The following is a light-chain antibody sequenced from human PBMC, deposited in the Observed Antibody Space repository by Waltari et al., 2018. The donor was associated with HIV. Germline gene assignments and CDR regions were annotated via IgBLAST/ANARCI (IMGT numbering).Light chain of an antibody. J-gene: IGLJ2*01. CDR1: KLGDKY. Sequence: SYGLSQPPSVPVSPGQTASITCFGDKLGDKYVSWYQQKTGQSPVLVVYQDTKRPSGIPDRFSGSNSGNTATLTISGTQAVDEADYYCQAWSINSVIFGGGTHLTVL. CDR3: QAWSINSVI. CDR2: QDT. V-gene: IGLV3-1*01.